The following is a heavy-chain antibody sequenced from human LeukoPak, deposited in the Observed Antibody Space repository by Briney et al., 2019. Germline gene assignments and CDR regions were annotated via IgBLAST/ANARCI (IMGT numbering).Heavy chain of an antibody. V-gene: IGHV1-69*04. CDR3: AREPRSGGSCHSEFFDY. CDR2: IIPILGIA. Sequence: ASVKVSCKASGGTFSSYAISWVRQAPGQGLEWMGRIIPILGIANYAQKFQGRVTITADKSTSTAYMELSSLRSEDTAVYYCAREPRSGGSCHSEFFDYWGQGTLVTVSS. D-gene: IGHD2-15*01. J-gene: IGHJ4*02. CDR1: GGTFSSYA.